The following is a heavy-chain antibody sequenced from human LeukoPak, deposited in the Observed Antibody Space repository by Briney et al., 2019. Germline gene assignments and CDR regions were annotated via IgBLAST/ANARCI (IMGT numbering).Heavy chain of an antibody. J-gene: IGHJ3*02. Sequence: LGALSLTCVVSLGSLCGYFWSWMRPRPRKGVGWVGEIYHSGRTNYNPSLNSPVTISVDTSKNQFSLKLSSVTAADTGVYHSARMGKLRASRAKDAFDIWGQGKMVTVSS. D-gene: IGHD1-26*01. V-gene: IGHV4-34*01. CDR3: ARMGKLRASRAKDAFDI. CDR2: IYHSGRT. CDR1: LGSLCGYF.